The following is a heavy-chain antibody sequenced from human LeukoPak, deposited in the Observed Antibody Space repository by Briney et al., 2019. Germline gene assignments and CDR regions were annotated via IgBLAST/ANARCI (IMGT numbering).Heavy chain of an antibody. CDR2: IIPILGLA. J-gene: IGHJ4*02. CDR1: GGTFSSYA. CDR3: ATSLGHRSGPLDY. D-gene: IGHD3-16*01. Sequence: SVKVSCKASGGTFSSYAISWVRQAPGQGLEWMGRIIPILGLANYAQKFQGRVTITADKSTSTAYVELSSLRSEDTAVYYCATSLGHRSGPLDYWGQGTLVTVSS. V-gene: IGHV1-69*04.